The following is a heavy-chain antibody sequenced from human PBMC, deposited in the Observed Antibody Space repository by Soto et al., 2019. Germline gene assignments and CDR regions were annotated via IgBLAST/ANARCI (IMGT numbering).Heavy chain of an antibody. J-gene: IGHJ4*02. CDR2: VNPNSGNT. CDR3: ARGYYDTSGYYPRDV. CDR1: GYTFTSYD. Sequence: ASVKVSCKASGYTFTSYDVMWVRQATGQGLEWMGWVNPNSGNTDAAQKFQGRVTMTWDTSIHTAYMELSSLRSEDTADYYCARGYYDTSGYYPRDVWGQGTRVTVSS. D-gene: IGHD3-22*01. V-gene: IGHV1-8*01.